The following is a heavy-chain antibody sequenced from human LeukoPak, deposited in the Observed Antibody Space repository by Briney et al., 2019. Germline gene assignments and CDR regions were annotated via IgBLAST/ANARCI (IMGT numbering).Heavy chain of an antibody. CDR1: GGSFSGYY. D-gene: IGHD4-17*01. Sequence: PSETLSLTCAVYGGSFSGYYWSWIRQPPGKGLEWIGEINHSGSTNYNPSLKSRVTISVDTSKNQFSLKPSSVTAADTAVYYCARNGGMTTVTTRGALDYWGQGTLVTVSS. CDR2: INHSGST. J-gene: IGHJ4*02. CDR3: ARNGGMTTVTTRGALDY. V-gene: IGHV4-34*01.